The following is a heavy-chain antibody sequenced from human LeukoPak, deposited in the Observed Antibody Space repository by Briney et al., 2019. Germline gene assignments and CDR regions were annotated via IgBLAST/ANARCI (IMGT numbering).Heavy chain of an antibody. CDR1: GYSISSGYY. Sequence: SETLSLTCTVSGYSISSGYYWGWIRQPPGKGLEWIRSIYHSGSTYYNPSLKSRVTISGDTSKSQFSLKLSSVTAADTAVYYCATSNWGSYGFDYWGQGTLVTVSS. CDR3: ATSNWGSYGFDY. V-gene: IGHV4-38-2*02. J-gene: IGHJ4*02. CDR2: IYHSGST. D-gene: IGHD7-27*01.